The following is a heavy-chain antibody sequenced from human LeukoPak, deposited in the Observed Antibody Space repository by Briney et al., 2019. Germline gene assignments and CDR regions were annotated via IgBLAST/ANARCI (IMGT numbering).Heavy chain of an antibody. Sequence: GESLKISCKGSGYSFTSYWVSWVRQMPGKGLEWMGRTDPSDSYTNYSPSFQGHVTISADKSISTAYLQWSSLKASDTAMYYCARYCSGGSCYRYWGQGTLVTVSS. CDR2: TDPSDSYT. CDR1: GYSFTSYW. J-gene: IGHJ4*02. D-gene: IGHD2-15*01. CDR3: ARYCSGGSCYRY. V-gene: IGHV5-10-1*01.